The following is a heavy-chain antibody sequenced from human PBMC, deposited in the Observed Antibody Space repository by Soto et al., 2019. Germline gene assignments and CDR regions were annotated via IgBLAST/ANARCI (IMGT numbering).Heavy chain of an antibody. D-gene: IGHD3-3*01. CDR2: ISSSSSYI. CDR1: GFTFSSYS. J-gene: IGHJ3*02. CDR3: ARDQTYYDFWSGYYAPDAFDI. Sequence: PGGSLRLSCAASGFTFSSYSMNWVRQAPGKGLEWVSSISSSSSYIYYADSVKGRFTISRDNAKNSLYLQMNSLRAEDTAVYYCARDQTYYDFWSGYYAPDAFDIWGQGTMVTVSS. V-gene: IGHV3-21*01.